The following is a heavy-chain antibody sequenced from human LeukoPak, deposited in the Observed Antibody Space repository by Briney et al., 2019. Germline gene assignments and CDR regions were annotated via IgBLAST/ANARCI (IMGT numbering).Heavy chain of an antibody. J-gene: IGHJ4*02. CDR2: IYNSGST. V-gene: IGHV4-59*01. CDR3: ARENSNTWYLDY. CDR1: GRSISTYY. D-gene: IGHD6-13*01. Sequence: NASETLSLTCTVSGRSISTYYWSWVRQPPGKGMECIGYIYNSGSTNYNPSLKSRVTISVDTSKNQFSLKLSSVTAADTAVYYCARENSNTWYLDYWGQGTLVTVSS.